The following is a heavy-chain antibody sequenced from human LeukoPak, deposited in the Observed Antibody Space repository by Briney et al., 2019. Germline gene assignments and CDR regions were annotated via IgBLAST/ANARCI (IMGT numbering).Heavy chain of an antibody. D-gene: IGHD1-26*01. J-gene: IGHJ4*02. Sequence: GSLRLSCSASGFTFSSFAMFWVRQAPGKGLEYASGISSDGGRTNYADSVKARFTISRDNSKVTLYLQMTSLRPEDTAIYYCVKDPSGNYFYFDYWGQGTLVTVSS. CDR3: VKDPSGNYFYFDY. CDR1: GFTFSSFA. V-gene: IGHV3-64D*09. CDR2: ISSDGGRT.